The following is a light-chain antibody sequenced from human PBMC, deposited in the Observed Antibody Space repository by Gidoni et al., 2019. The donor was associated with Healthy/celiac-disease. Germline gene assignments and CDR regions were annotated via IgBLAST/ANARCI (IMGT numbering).Light chain of an antibody. V-gene: IGKV4-1*01. J-gene: IGKJ2*01. Sequence: DIVMTESTDSLDVAMGERAPINCKSSQSVLYRSKNTNYLAWYQKKLGQPPNVLIYWASTRESGVPDRFSGSGSGTDVTLTISSLQAEDVAVYYWQQYYSTPYTFGQGTTLEIK. CDR2: WAS. CDR3: QQYYSTPYT. CDR1: QSVLYRSKNTNY.